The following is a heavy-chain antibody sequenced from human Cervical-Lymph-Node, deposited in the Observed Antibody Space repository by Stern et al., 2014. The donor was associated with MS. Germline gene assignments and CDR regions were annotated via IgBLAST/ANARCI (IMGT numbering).Heavy chain of an antibody. CDR3: AKHACTGAACPFDL. CDR2: VYYSGAT. Sequence: QLQLQESGPGLVKPSETLSLTCAVSGDSISSYTHYWAWIRQPPGKGLEWIGSVYYSGATYYNPPIKSPVPISVNTSKNRSALGLTSVTAADTAVYYCAKHACTGAACPFDLWGQGTLVTVSS. J-gene: IGHJ4*02. V-gene: IGHV4-39*01. CDR1: GDSISSYTHY. D-gene: IGHD2-8*02.